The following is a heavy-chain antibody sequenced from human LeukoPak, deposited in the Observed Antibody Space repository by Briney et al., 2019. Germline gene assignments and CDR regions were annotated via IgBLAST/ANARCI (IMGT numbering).Heavy chain of an antibody. D-gene: IGHD2-15*01. Sequence: GGSLRLSCAASGFSFSSYWMHWVRQAPGKGLVWVSGINSDGSSTRYADSVRGRFTISRDNAKNTLYLQMNSLRAEDTAVYYCARAGAFSGVVAASTIDYWGQGTLVTVSS. CDR1: GFSFSSYW. CDR3: ARAGAFSGVVAASTIDY. V-gene: IGHV3-74*01. J-gene: IGHJ4*02. CDR2: INSDGSST.